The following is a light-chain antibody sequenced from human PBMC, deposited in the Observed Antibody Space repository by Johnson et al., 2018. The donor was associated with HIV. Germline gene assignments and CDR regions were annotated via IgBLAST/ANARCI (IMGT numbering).Light chain of an antibody. CDR2: DNN. Sequence: QSVLTQPPSVSAAPGQKVTISCSGSSSNIGNMYVSWYQQLPGTAPKLLIYDNNKRPSGIPDRFSGSKSGTSATLGITGLQTGDEADYYCGTWDSSLSVYVFGTGTKVTVL. V-gene: IGLV1-51*01. CDR3: GTWDSSLSVYV. CDR1: SSNIGNMY. J-gene: IGLJ1*01.